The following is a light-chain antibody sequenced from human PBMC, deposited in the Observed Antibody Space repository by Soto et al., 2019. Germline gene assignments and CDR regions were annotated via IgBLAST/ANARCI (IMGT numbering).Light chain of an antibody. CDR3: QSYDSSLSKVV. J-gene: IGLJ2*01. V-gene: IGLV1-40*01. CDR2: GNS. CDR1: SSNIGAGYD. Sequence: QSVLTQPPSVSGAPGQRVTISSTGSSSNIGAGYDVHWYQQLPGTAPKLLIYGNSNRPSGVPDRFSGSKSGTSASLAITGLQAEDEADYYGQSYDSSLSKVVLGGGTELPVL.